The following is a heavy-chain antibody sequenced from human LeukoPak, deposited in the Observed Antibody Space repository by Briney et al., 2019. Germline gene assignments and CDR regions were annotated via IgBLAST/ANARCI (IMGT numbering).Heavy chain of an antibody. CDR2: ISYDGSNK. CDR3: AKDALRCLDY. V-gene: IGHV3-30*18. Sequence: AGGSLRLSCAASGFTFSSYGMHWVRQAPGKGLEWVAVISYDGSNKYYADSVKGRFTISRDNSKNTLYLQMNSLRAEDTAVYYCAKDALRCLDYWGQGTLVTVSS. CDR1: GFTFSSYG. D-gene: IGHD4-17*01. J-gene: IGHJ4*02.